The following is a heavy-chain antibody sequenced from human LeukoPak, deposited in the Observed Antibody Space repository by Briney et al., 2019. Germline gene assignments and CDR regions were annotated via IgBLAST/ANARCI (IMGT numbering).Heavy chain of an antibody. D-gene: IGHD6-19*01. CDR1: GFTFSSYS. CDR2: ISSSSSYI. CDR3: AKEVLYSSGWYSGGY. Sequence: GGSLRLSCAASGFTFSSYSMNWVRQAPGKGLEWVSSISSSSSYIYYADSVKGRFTISRDNSKNSLYLQMNSLRAEDTAVYYCAKEVLYSSGWYSGGYWGQGTLVTVSS. J-gene: IGHJ4*02. V-gene: IGHV3-21*04.